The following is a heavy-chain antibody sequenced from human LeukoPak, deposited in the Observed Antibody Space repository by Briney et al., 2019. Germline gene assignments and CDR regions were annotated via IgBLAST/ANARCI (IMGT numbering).Heavy chain of an antibody. V-gene: IGHV3-74*03. CDR3: VRGLAWSWDV. Sequence: GGSLRLSCEASRFSFSDHWMEWVRQAPGKGLVWVSGIKGDGRSIKNADSVKGRFTISRDNGKSTLHLQMNSLRAEDTAVYYCVRGLAWSWDVWGQGTTVIVSS. D-gene: IGHD3-3*01. J-gene: IGHJ6*02. CDR1: RFSFSDHW. CDR2: IKGDGRSI.